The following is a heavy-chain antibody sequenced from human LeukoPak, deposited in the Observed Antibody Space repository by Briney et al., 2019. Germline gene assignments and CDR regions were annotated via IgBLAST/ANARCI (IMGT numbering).Heavy chain of an antibody. J-gene: IGHJ3*02. CDR1: GFTVSSNY. CDR2: LYSGGST. V-gene: IGHV3-66*02. D-gene: IGHD3-22*01. Sequence: GGSLRLSCAASGFTVSSNYMGWVRQAPGKGLEWVSILYSGGSTYYPGSVKGRFTISRDNSQNTLYLQMDSLRDEDTAVYYCARLYDSSSYGAFDIWGQGTTVTVSS. CDR3: ARLYDSSSYGAFDI.